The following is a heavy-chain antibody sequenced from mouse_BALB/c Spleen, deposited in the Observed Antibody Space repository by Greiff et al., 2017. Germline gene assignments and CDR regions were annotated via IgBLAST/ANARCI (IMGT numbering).Heavy chain of an antibody. CDR3: ARFYGNYDAMDY. V-gene: IGHV4-1*02. D-gene: IGHD2-1*01. CDR1: GFDFSRYW. CDR2: INPDSSTI. Sequence: EVQLQESGGGLVQPGGSLKLSCAASGFDFSRYWMSWVRQAPGKGLEWIGEINPDSSTINYTPSLKDKFIISRDNAKNTLYLQMSKVRSEDTALYYCARFYGNYDAMDYWGQGTSVTVSS. J-gene: IGHJ4*01.